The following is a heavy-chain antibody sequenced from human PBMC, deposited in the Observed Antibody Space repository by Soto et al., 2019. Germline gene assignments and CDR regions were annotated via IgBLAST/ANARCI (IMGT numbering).Heavy chain of an antibody. Sequence: ASVKVSCKASGYTFTSYYMHWVRQAPGQGLEWMGIINPSGGSTSYAQKFQGRVTMTRDTSTSTVYMELSSLRSEDTAVYYCARDWFVGYDSRGYSFDCWGQGTLVTVSS. V-gene: IGHV1-46*03. D-gene: IGHD3-22*01. CDR2: INPSGGST. J-gene: IGHJ4*02. CDR3: ARDWFVGYDSRGYSFDC. CDR1: GYTFTSYY.